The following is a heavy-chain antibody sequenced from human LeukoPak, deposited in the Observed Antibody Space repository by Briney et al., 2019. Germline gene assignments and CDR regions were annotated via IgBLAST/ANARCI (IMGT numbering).Heavy chain of an antibody. J-gene: IGHJ4*02. D-gene: IGHD3-3*01. CDR3: AKLAQEHLFQYPPYYFDY. CDR1: GFTFDDYA. Sequence: GGSLRLSCAASGFTFDDYAMHWVRQAPGKGLEWVSGISWNSGGIGYADSVKGRFTISRDNAKNSLYLQMNSLRAEDTALYYCAKLAQEHLFQYPPYYFDYWGQGTLVTVSS. V-gene: IGHV3-9*01. CDR2: ISWNSGGI.